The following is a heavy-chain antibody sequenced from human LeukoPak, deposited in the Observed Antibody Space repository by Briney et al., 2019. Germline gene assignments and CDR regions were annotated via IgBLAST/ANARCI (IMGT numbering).Heavy chain of an antibody. D-gene: IGHD2-8*01. CDR1: GGSISSGSYY. Sequence: PSETLSLTCTVSGGSISSGSYYWGWIRQPPGKGLEWIGNIFYSGSTYYSPSLKSRVTISLDTSKNQFSLKLSSVTAADTAVYYCARGGRRIVLMVYGYFDYWGQGTLVTVSS. CDR3: ARGGRRIVLMVYGYFDY. J-gene: IGHJ4*02. V-gene: IGHV4-39*07. CDR2: IFYSGST.